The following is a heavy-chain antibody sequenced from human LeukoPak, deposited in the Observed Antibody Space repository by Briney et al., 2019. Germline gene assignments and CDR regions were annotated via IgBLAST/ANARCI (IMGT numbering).Heavy chain of an antibody. CDR1: GFTVSSNY. CDR2: IYSGGST. CDR3: ARDLKVTTDFVYYYGMDG. V-gene: IGHV3-66*01. Sequence: GGSLRLSCAASGFTVSSNYMSWVRQAPGKGLEWVSVIYSGGSTYYADSVKGRFTISRDNSKNTLYLQMNSLRAEDTAVYYCARDLKVTTDFVYYYGMDGWGQGTTVTVSS. D-gene: IGHD4-4*01. J-gene: IGHJ6*02.